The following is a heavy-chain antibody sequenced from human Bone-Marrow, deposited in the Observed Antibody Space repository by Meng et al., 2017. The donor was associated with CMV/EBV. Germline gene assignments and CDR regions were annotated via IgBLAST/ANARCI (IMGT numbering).Heavy chain of an antibody. CDR3: ARDKRIPRKGYYYYYYGMDF. J-gene: IGHJ6*02. CDR1: GFTFSSYW. D-gene: IGHD2-15*01. Sequence: GESLKISCAASGFTFSSYWMSWVRQAPGKGLEWVANIKQDGSEKYYVDSVKGRFTISRDNAKTSMYLQMNSLRAEDTAVYYCARDKRIPRKGYYYYYYGMDFWGQGTTVTVSS. V-gene: IGHV3-7*01. CDR2: IKQDGSEK.